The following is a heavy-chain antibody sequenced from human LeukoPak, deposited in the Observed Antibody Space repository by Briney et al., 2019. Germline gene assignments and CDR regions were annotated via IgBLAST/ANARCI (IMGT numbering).Heavy chain of an antibody. CDR2: IIPIFGTA. V-gene: IGHV1-69*13. CDR1: GGTFSSYA. Sequence: ASVKVSCKASGGTFSSYAISWVRQAPGQGLEWMGGIIPIFGTANCAQKFQGRVTITADESTSTAYMELSSLRSEDTAVYYCARDPSRTDWVTAGRTVYQRPPVYFDYWGQGTLVTVSS. J-gene: IGHJ4*02. D-gene: IGHD2-2*01. CDR3: ARDPSRTDWVTAGRTVYQRPPVYFDY.